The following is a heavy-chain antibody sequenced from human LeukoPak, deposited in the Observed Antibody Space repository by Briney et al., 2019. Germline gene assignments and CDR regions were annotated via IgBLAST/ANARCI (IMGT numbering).Heavy chain of an antibody. Sequence: SETLSLTCAVYGGSFSGSYWSWIRQPPGKGLECIGEINHSGSTNYNPSLKSRVTISVDTSKNQFSLKLSSVTAADTAMYYCATEAPRSYYFDYWGQGILVTVSS. CDR2: INHSGST. CDR1: GGSFSGSY. CDR3: ATEAPRSYYFDY. V-gene: IGHV4-34*01. J-gene: IGHJ4*02.